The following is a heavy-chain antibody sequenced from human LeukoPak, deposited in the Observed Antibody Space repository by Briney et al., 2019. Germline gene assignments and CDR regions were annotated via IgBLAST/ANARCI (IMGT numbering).Heavy chain of an antibody. Sequence: GGSLRLSCAASGFTFDDYGMSWVRQAPGKGLEWVSGINWNGGSTGYADSVKGRFTISRDNAKNSLYLQMNSLRAEDTALYHCARGERGYSYGYPYYYYYMDVWGKGTTVTVSS. CDR2: INWNGGST. J-gene: IGHJ6*03. CDR1: GFTFDDYG. D-gene: IGHD5-18*01. CDR3: ARGERGYSYGYPYYYYYMDV. V-gene: IGHV3-20*01.